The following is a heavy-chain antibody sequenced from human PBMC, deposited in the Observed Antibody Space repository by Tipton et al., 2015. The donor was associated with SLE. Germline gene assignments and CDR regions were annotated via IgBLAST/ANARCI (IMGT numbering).Heavy chain of an antibody. CDR1: GFTFRTYT. Sequence: SLRLSCAASGFTFRTYTMTWVRQAPGKGLEWMAVISNDGSQIYYADSLKGRITISRDNSQDTLYLHMSSLRAEDTAVYYCAKDRGPDGFDYWGQGTLVTVS. CDR2: ISNDGSQI. J-gene: IGHJ4*02. D-gene: IGHD3-10*01. V-gene: IGHV3-30*18. CDR3: AKDRGPDGFDY.